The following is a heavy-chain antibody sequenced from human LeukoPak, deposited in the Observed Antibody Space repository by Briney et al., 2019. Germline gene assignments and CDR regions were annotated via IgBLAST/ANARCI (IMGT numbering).Heavy chain of an antibody. CDR3: ARSQQGYYYDSSGYPASFDY. J-gene: IGHJ4*02. D-gene: IGHD3-22*01. V-gene: IGHV4-4*07. CDR1: GGSISNYY. CDR2: IYTSGST. Sequence: SETLSLTCTVSGGSISNYYWNWIRQPAGKGLEWIGRIYTSGSTNYNPSLKSRVTMSVDTSKNQFYLDLSSVTAADTAVYYCARSQQGYYYDSSGYPASFDYWGQGTLVTVSS.